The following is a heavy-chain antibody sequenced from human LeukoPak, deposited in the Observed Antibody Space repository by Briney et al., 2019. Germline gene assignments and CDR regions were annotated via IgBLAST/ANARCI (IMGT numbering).Heavy chain of an antibody. Sequence: SETLSLTCTVSGGSISSGDYYWSGIRQPPGKGLEWIGYIYYSGSTYYNPSLKSRVTISVDTSKNQFSLKLSSVTAADTAVYYCATTDCSSTSCHYYYYYYMDVWGKGTTVTVSS. CDR1: GGSISSGDYY. CDR2: IYYSGST. V-gene: IGHV4-30-4*08. D-gene: IGHD2-2*01. CDR3: ATTDCSSTSCHYYYYYYMDV. J-gene: IGHJ6*03.